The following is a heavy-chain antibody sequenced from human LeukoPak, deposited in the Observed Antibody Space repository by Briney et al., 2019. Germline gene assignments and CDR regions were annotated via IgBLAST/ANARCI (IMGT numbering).Heavy chain of an antibody. CDR3: AKDFWSGYYPNC. CDR2: SDSGGST. D-gene: IGHD3-3*01. Sequence: PGGSLRLSCAASXXTFXSXXXXXVXXXPGXXLXWVSGSDSGGSTYYADSVKGRFTISRDNSKNTLYLQMNSQRAEDTAVYYCAKDFWSGYYPNCWGQGTLVTVSS. V-gene: IGHV3-23*01. CDR1: XXTFXSXX. J-gene: IGHJ4*02.